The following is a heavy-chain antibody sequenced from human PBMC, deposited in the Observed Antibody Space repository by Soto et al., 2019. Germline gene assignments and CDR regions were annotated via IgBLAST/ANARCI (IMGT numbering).Heavy chain of an antibody. V-gene: IGHV1-3*04. J-gene: IGHJ4*02. Sequence: ASVKVSCKASGHTFTRYAMHWVRQAPGQRLEWMGWINSGKGNTKYSEKFQGRVTITSDTSASTAYMDLSSLRSEDTAMYYCARAGDDCSAANCYVIDYWGQGTLVTVSS. CDR1: GHTFTRYA. D-gene: IGHD2-2*01. CDR2: INSGKGNT. CDR3: ARAGDDCSAANCYVIDY.